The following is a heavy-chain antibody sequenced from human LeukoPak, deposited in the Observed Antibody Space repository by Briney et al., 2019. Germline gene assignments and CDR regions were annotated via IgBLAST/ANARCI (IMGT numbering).Heavy chain of an antibody. J-gene: IGHJ4*02. CDR2: IYYSGST. Sequence: PSETLSLTCTVSGGSVSSGSYYWSWIRQPPGKGLECIGYIYYSGSTNYNPSLKSRVTISVDTSKNQFSLKLSSVTAADTAVYYCARVAYYYDSSGYSYYFDYWGQGTLVTVSS. CDR1: GGSVSSGSYY. D-gene: IGHD3-22*01. V-gene: IGHV4-61*01. CDR3: ARVAYYYDSSGYSYYFDY.